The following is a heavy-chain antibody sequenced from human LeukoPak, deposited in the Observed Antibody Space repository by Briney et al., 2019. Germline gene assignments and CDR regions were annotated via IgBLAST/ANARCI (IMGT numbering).Heavy chain of an antibody. CDR1: GFTFSSYT. CDR2: ITSSSSYI. J-gene: IGHJ3*02. V-gene: IGHV3-21*01. CDR3: ARHVEDYDFWSGYYRSDAFDI. Sequence: GGSLRLSCAASGFTFSSYTMNWVRQAPGKGLEWVSSITSSSSYIYYADSVKGRFTISRDNAKNSLYLQMNSLRAEDTAVYYCARHVEDYDFWSGYYRSDAFDIWGQGTMVTVSS. D-gene: IGHD3-3*01.